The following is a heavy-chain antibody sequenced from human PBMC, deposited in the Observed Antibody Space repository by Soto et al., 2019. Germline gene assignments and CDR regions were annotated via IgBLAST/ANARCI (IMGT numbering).Heavy chain of an antibody. CDR2: ISGSSIYI. J-gene: IGHJ4*02. CDR3: ARGAVCSDGSCYYSDY. D-gene: IGHD2-15*01. CDR1: GFTFSAYI. V-gene: IGHV3-21*01. Sequence: EVQLVESGGGLVKPGGSLRLSCAASGFTFSAYIMNWVRQAPGKGLEWVASISGSSIYIYYADSMKGRFTISRDNAKNSVYVQMNSLRAEDTAVYYCARGAVCSDGSCYYSDYWGQGTQVTVSP.